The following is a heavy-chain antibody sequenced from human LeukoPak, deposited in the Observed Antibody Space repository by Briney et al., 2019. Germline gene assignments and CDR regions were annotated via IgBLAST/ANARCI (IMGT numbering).Heavy chain of an antibody. J-gene: IGHJ4*02. CDR1: GGTFSSYA. CDR3: ARDEGPKRPQGYDY. CDR2: ISAYNGNT. V-gene: IGHV1-18*01. D-gene: IGHD6-25*01. Sequence: ASVKVSCKASGGTFSSYAISWVRQAPGQGLEWMGWISAYNGNTNYAQKLQGRVTMTTDTSTSTAYMELRSLRSDDTAVYYCARDEGPKRPQGYDYWGQGTLVTVSS.